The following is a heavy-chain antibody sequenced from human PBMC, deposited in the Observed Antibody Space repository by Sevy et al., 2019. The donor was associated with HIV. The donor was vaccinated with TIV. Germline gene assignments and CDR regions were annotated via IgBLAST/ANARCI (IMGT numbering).Heavy chain of an antibody. CDR3: ARVGVSYCTDDCYHRFDY. CDR1: GFTFSSYA. J-gene: IGHJ4*02. CDR2: ISYDGSKK. Sequence: GGSLRLSCAASGFTFSSYALLWVRQAPGKGLEWVSLISYDGSKKYYSDSVKGRFAISRDESKTILFLQMNSLGSEYTAIYYCARVGVSYCTDDCYHRFDYWGRGTLVTVSS. V-gene: IGHV3-30*09. D-gene: IGHD2-21*02.